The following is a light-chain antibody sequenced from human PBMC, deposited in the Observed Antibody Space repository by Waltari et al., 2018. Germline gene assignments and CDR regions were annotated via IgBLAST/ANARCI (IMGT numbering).Light chain of an antibody. J-gene: IGKJ1*01. V-gene: IGKV1-5*03. Sequence: DIQLTQSPSTLSASVGDTVTISCRASESISSWLTWYQQKPGKAPKLLIYRASILEPGVPSRFSGSGSGTDFTLTISSLQPEDVGTYYCQQYNTYCTFGQGTKVEI. CDR1: ESISSW. CDR3: QQYNTYCT. CDR2: RAS.